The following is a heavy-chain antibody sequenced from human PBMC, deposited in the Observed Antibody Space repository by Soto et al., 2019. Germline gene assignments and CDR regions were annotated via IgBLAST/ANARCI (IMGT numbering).Heavy chain of an antibody. D-gene: IGHD2-2*01. V-gene: IGHV3-21*01. CDR2: ISDSGNYI. J-gene: IGHJ4*02. CDR3: AGTLIDATREVDH. Sequence: GGSLRLSCAASGITLSNYNMNWVRQAPGKGLEWVSSISDSGNYIHYADSVKGRFTISRDIAENSLYLQMHSLRAEDTAVYYCAGTLIDATREVDHWGQGTLVTVSS. CDR1: GITLSNYN.